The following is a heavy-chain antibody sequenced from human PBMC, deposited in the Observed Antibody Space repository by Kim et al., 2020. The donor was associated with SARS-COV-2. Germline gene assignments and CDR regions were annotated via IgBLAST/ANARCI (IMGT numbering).Heavy chain of an antibody. Sequence: YADSVKGRFTISRDNAKNALYLQMNSLTVDDTAFYYCAKVNIRDIMEAFVDNWGRGTLVTVSS. J-gene: IGHJ4*02. D-gene: IGHD5-12*01. V-gene: IGHV3-9*01. CDR3: AKVNIRDIMEAFVDN.